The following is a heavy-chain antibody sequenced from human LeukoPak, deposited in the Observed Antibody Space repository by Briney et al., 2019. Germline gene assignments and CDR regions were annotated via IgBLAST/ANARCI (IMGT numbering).Heavy chain of an antibody. Sequence: SETLSLTCTVSGYSISSGYYWGWIRQPPGKGLEWIGSIYHSGSTYYNPSLKSRVTISVDTSKNQFSLKLSSVTAADTAVYYCAREDTVAGLAYWGQGTLVTVSS. D-gene: IGHD6-19*01. CDR2: IYHSGST. V-gene: IGHV4-38-2*02. CDR3: AREDTVAGLAY. CDR1: GYSISSGYY. J-gene: IGHJ4*02.